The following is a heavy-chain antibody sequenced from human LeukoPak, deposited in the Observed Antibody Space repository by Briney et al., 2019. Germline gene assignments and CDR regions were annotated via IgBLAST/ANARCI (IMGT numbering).Heavy chain of an antibody. V-gene: IGHV4-59*01. CDR1: GGSISSYY. CDR3: ARGEDSSSPPFDY. Sequence: SEILSLTCTVSGGSISSYYWSWIRQPPRKGLEWIGYIYYSGSTNYNPSLKSRVTISVDTSKNQFSLKLSSVTAADTAVYYCARGEDSSSPPFDYWGQGTLVTVSS. CDR2: IYYSGST. J-gene: IGHJ4*02. D-gene: IGHD6-13*01.